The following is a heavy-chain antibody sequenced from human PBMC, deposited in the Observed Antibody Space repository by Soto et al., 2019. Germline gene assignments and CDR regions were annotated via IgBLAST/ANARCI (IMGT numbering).Heavy chain of an antibody. V-gene: IGHV1-8*01. J-gene: IGHJ3*02. CDR2: MNPNSGNT. D-gene: IGHD3-3*01. Sequence: GASVKVSCKTSGYTFTKNDLNWVRQATGQGLEWMGWMNPNSGNTGYAQKFQGRVTMTRNTSIGTAYMELSSLRSDDTAMYYCAQFGETGAFAIWGQGTMVTVSS. CDR1: GYTFTKND. CDR3: AQFGETGAFAI.